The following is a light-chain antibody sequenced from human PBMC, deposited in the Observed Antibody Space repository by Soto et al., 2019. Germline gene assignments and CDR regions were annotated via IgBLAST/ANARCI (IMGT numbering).Light chain of an antibody. CDR1: QSVSSNS. Sequence: EIVLTQSPGTLSLSPGERATLSCRASQSVSSNSLAWYQQKPGQAPRLLIYDASNRATGIPDRFSGSGSGTAFTLTISRLEPEDFAVYYCQQYGRSPFTFGQGTKLQIK. CDR2: DAS. V-gene: IGKV3-20*01. CDR3: QQYGRSPFT. J-gene: IGKJ2*01.